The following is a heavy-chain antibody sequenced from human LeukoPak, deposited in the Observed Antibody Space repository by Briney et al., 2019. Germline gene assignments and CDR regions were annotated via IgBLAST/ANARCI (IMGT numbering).Heavy chain of an antibody. Sequence: PGGSLTPSCAASGYTFSDFSVNWVRQAPGKGLEWVSSISVRSNYRYYADSVRGRFTISRDDARDSLFLQMNSLRAEDTAVYFCVRLRRNSDRSGYYYYYDYWGQGTLVTVSS. CDR3: VRLRRNSDRSGYYYYYDY. V-gene: IGHV3-21*01. CDR2: ISVRSNYR. CDR1: GYTFSDFS. D-gene: IGHD3-22*01. J-gene: IGHJ4*02.